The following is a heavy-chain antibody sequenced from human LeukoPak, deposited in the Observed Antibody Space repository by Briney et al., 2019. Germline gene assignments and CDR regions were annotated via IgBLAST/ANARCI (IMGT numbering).Heavy chain of an antibody. CDR3: ARAPSGQWLGFDY. V-gene: IGHV4-34*01. CDR1: GGSFSGYY. D-gene: IGHD6-19*01. Sequence: SETLSLTCAVYGGSFSGYYWSWIRQPPGKGLEWNGEINHSGSTNYNPSLKSRVTISVDTSKNQFSLKLSSVTAADTAVYYCARAPSGQWLGFDYWGQGTLVTVSS. CDR2: INHSGST. J-gene: IGHJ4*02.